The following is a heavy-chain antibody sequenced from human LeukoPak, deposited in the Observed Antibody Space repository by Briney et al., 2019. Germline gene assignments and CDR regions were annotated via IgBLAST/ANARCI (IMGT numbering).Heavy chain of an antibody. CDR2: INHSGST. Sequence: PSQTLSLTCTVSGGSISSGSYYWSWIRQPPGKGLEWIGEINHSGSTNYNPSLKSRVTISVDTSTNQFSLKLSSVTAADTAVYYCARLFIASPGTRYYYYNMDVWGKGTTVTIFS. D-gene: IGHD6-13*01. V-gene: IGHV4-39*07. CDR1: GGSISSGSYY. J-gene: IGHJ6*03. CDR3: ARLFIASPGTRYYYYNMDV.